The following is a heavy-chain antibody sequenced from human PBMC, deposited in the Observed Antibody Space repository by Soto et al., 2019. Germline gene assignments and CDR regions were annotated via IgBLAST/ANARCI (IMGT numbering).Heavy chain of an antibody. Sequence: EEQLLESGGGLIHPGGSLRLSCATSGFTFSTYAISWVRQAPGKGLEWVSTISGNSEVTYYADSVKGRFTISKDSSTNTVYVHLSRLRAAHTAAYYLAKSKCTGSGSYSYYYSDHGMDVWGQGTTVTVSS. V-gene: IGHV3-23*01. CDR1: GFTFSTYA. CDR2: ISGNSEVT. J-gene: IGHJ6*02. CDR3: AKSKCTGSGSYSYYYSDHGMDV. D-gene: IGHD3-10*01.